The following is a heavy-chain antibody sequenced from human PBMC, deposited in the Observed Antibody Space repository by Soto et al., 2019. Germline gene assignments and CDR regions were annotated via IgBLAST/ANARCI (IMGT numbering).Heavy chain of an antibody. CDR1: GGSISSGDYY. CDR3: ARRLTSARGGYSGYDYYYYYGMDV. J-gene: IGHJ6*02. D-gene: IGHD5-12*01. Sequence: SETLSLTCTVSGGSISSGDYYWSWIRQPPGKGLEWIGYIYYSGSTYYNPSLKSRVTISVDTSKNQFSLKLSSVTAADTAVYYCARRLTSARGGYSGYDYYYYYGMDVWGQGTTVTFAS. V-gene: IGHV4-30-4*01. CDR2: IYYSGST.